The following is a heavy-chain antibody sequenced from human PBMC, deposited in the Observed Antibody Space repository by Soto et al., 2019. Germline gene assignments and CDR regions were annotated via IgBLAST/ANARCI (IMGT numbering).Heavy chain of an antibody. J-gene: IGHJ4*02. Sequence: GGSLRLSCAASGFTFSNDLMHWVGQSPGKGLEWVSRINADGGSTHYADSVRGRFTISRDNAKNTLFLQLNSLRVEDTAIYYCIKVLTRGVGVPRFYFDSWGQGTLVTVSS. D-gene: IGHD3-9*01. CDR1: GFTFSNDL. V-gene: IGHV3-74*01. CDR2: INADGGST. CDR3: IKVLTRGVGVPRFYFDS.